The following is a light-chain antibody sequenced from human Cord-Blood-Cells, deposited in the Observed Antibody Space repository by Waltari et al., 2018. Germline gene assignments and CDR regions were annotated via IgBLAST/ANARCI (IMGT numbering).Light chain of an antibody. Sequence: QSALTQPASVSGSPGQSITISCTGNSSAVGSYNLVSWYQQHPGKAPKLMIYEGSKRPSGVSNRFSGSKSGNTASLTISGLQAEDEADYYCCSYAGYVFGTGTKVTVL. CDR1: SSAVGSYNL. CDR2: EGS. J-gene: IGLJ1*01. CDR3: CSYAGYV. V-gene: IGLV2-23*01.